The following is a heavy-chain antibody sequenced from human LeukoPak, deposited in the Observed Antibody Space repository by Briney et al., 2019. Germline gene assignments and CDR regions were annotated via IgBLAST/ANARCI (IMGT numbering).Heavy chain of an antibody. CDR1: GFTFDDYA. J-gene: IGHJ4*02. D-gene: IGHD2-21*02. V-gene: IGHV3-9*01. CDR2: ISWNSGSI. Sequence: GGSLRLSCAASGFTFDDYAMHWVRQAPGKGLEWVSGISWNSGSIGYADSVKGRFTISRDNAKNSLYLQMNSLRAEDTALYYCAKENCGGDCAFDYWGQGTLVTVSS. CDR3: AKENCGGDCAFDY.